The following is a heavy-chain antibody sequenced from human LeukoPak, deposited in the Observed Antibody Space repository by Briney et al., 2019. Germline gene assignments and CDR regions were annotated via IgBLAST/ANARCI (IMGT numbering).Heavy chain of an antibody. V-gene: IGHV5-51*01. Sequence: HGESLKISCKGSGYNFATYWIGWVRQMSGKGLEWMGIIYPGDSDTRYSPSFQGQVTISADKSISTAYLQWSGPKASDTAMYYCARWGSLSEAYYYYYGMDVWGQGTTVTVSS. D-gene: IGHD7-27*01. CDR2: IYPGDSDT. J-gene: IGHJ6*02. CDR3: ARWGSLSEAYYYYYGMDV. CDR1: GYNFATYW.